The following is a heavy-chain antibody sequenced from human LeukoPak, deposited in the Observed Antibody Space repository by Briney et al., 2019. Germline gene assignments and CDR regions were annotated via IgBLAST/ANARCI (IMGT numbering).Heavy chain of an antibody. V-gene: IGHV1-46*01. CDR2: VGPRSGVT. D-gene: IGHD1-26*01. J-gene: IGHJ4*02. Sequence: SVHVSCKASGYTFTSHSMHSVRQAPGQGRHWVGIVGPRSGVTTYAQKFQGRITMTGDTSTRTVYMELRGLRSEDMAMYYCARSADGGSYIVDYWGQGTLVTVSS. CDR1: GYTFTSHS. CDR3: ARSADGGSYIVDY.